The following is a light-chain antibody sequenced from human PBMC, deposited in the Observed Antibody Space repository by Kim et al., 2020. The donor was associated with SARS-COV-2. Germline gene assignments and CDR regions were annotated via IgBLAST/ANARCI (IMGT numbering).Light chain of an antibody. J-gene: IGKJ2*01. V-gene: IGKV1-39*01. CDR2: AAS. CDR3: QQCYSTPLYT. CDR1: QSISSY. Sequence: ASVGDRVTITCRASQSISSYLNWYQQKPGKAPKLLIYAASSLQSGVPSRFSGSGSGTDFTLTISSLQPEDFATYYCQQCYSTPLYTFGQGTKLEI.